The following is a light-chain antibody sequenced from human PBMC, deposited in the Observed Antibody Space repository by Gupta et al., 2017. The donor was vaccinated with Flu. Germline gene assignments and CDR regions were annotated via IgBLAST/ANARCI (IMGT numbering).Light chain of an antibody. J-gene: IGLJ2*01. Sequence: QSVLTQPPSVSGAPGQWVPITCTGSSSNIGGGYDVHWYQQLPGTAPKLLIYGNSNRPSGVPDRFSGSKSGTSASLAITGLQAEDEADYYCQSYDSSLSGSVFGGGTKLTVL. CDR3: QSYDSSLSGSV. V-gene: IGLV1-40*01. CDR2: GNS. CDR1: SSNIGGGYD.